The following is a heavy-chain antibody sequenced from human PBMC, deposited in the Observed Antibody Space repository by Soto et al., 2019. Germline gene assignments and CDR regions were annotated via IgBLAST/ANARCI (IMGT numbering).Heavy chain of an antibody. CDR3: ARVGPPGSYFDY. CDR2: ISSSGSTI. Sequence: GGSLRLSCAASGFTFSSYEMNWVRQAPGKGLEWVSYISSSGSTIYYADSVKGRFTISRDNAKNSLYLQMNSLRAEDTAVYYCARVGPPGSYFDYWGQGTLVTVSS. D-gene: IGHD1-26*01. CDR1: GFTFSSYE. J-gene: IGHJ4*02. V-gene: IGHV3-48*03.